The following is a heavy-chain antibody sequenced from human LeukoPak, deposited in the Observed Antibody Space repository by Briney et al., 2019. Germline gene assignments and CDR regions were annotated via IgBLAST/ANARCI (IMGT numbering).Heavy chain of an antibody. J-gene: IGHJ3*02. D-gene: IGHD3-22*01. CDR2: IYHSGST. Sequence: PSETLSLTCAVSGGSISSSNWWSWVRQPPGKGLEWIGEIYHSGSTNYNPSLKSRVTISVDKSKNQFSLKLSSVTAADTAVYYCARGYYDSSGYYPEIWGQGTMVTVSS. CDR1: GGSISSSNW. CDR3: ARGYYDSSGYYPEI. V-gene: IGHV4-4*02.